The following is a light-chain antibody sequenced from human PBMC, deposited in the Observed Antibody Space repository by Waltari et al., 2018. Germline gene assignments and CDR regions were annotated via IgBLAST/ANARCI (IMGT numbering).Light chain of an antibody. CDR2: DAS. Sequence: EMLMTQFPATLSVSPGERATLSCRASQSVSSKLAWYQQRPGQAPRLLIDDASTRATGIPARFSGSGSGTDFTLTISSLQSEDFAVYYCQQYNNWPGTFGRGTKVEIK. J-gene: IGKJ1*01. CDR1: QSVSSK. CDR3: QQYNNWPGT. V-gene: IGKV3-15*01.